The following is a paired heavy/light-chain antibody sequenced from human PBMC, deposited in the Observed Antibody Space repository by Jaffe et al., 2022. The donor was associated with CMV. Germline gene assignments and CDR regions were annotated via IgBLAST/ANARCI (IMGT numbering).Light chain of an antibody. CDR2: QDS. V-gene: IGLV3-1*01. CDR1: KLGDKY. J-gene: IGLJ1*01. CDR3: QAWDSSHYV. Sequence: SYELTQPPSVSVSPGQTASITCSGDKLGDKYACWYQQKPGQSPVLVIYQDSKRPSGIPERFSGSNSGNTATLTISGTQAMDEADYYCQAWDSSHYVFGTGTKVTVL.
Heavy chain of an antibody. CDR1: GGSISSYY. D-gene: IGHD6-19*01. CDR2: IYTSGST. CDR3: ARETIAVAGMVDY. Sequence: QVQLQESGPGLVKPSETLSLTCTVSGGSISSYYWSWIRQPAGKGLEWIGRIYTSGSTNYNPSLKSRVTMSVDTSKNQFSLKLSSVTAADTAVYYCARETIAVAGMVDYWGQGTLVTVSS. J-gene: IGHJ4*02. V-gene: IGHV4-4*07.